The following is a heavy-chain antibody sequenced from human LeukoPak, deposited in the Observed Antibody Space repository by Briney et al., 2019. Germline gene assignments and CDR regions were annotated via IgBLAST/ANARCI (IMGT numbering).Heavy chain of an antibody. CDR1: GLTFSRFY. J-gene: IGHJ4*02. D-gene: IGHD2/OR15-2a*01. V-gene: IGHV3-7*03. CDR3: AVEYSNTPLGLDF. Sequence: GGSLRLSCAASGLTFSRFYMSWVRQAPGKGLEWVANIKGDGSEKFYMDSVKGRFTISRDNVRESLSLQMNSLRVEDTAMYYCAVEYSNTPLGLDFWGQGTLVTVSS. CDR2: IKGDGSEK.